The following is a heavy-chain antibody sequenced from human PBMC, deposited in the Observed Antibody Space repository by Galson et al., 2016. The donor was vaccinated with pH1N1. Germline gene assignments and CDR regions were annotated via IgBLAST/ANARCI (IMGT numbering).Heavy chain of an antibody. CDR3: IRDLGRLRDY. V-gene: IGHV1-46*01. D-gene: IGHD7-27*01. J-gene: IGHJ4*02. CDR2: LDPSNGGT. Sequence: SVKVSCKASGYTFTREYIHWVRQAPGQALEWMGVLDPSNGGTTYSQNFQGLVTMTRDTSTNTVHMELSGLTSEDTAVYFCIRDLGRLRDYWGQGTLVTVSS. CDR1: GYTFTREY.